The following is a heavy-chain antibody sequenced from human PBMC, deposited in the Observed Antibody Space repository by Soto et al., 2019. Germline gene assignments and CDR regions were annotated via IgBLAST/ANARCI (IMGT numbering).Heavy chain of an antibody. V-gene: IGHV5-51*01. Sequence: GESLKISCKGSGYSFTSYWIGWVRQMPGKGLEWMGIIYPGDSDTRYSPSFQGQVTISADKSISTAYLQWSSLKASDTAMYYCARLEDCSGGSCYSDYYYGMDVWGQGTTGTGSS. D-gene: IGHD2-15*01. CDR2: IYPGDSDT. CDR1: GYSFTSYW. CDR3: ARLEDCSGGSCYSDYYYGMDV. J-gene: IGHJ6*02.